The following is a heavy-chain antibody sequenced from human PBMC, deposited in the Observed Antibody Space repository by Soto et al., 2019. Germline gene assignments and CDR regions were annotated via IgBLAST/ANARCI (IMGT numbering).Heavy chain of an antibody. J-gene: IGHJ3*02. CDR2: IYPGDSDT. CDR3: ARPPTDIVLMVYAPDAFDI. V-gene: IGHV5-51*01. D-gene: IGHD2-8*01. Sequence: MPEKGLEWMGIIYPGDSDTRYSPSFQGQVTISADKSISTAYLQWSSLKASDTAMYYCARPPTDIVLMVYAPDAFDIWGQGTMVTVSS.